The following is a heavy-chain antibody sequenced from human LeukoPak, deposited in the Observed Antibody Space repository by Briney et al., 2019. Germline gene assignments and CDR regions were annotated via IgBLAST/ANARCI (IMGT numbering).Heavy chain of an antibody. Sequence: SSETLSLTCTVSGGSISSGGYHWSWIRQHPGKGLEWIGYIYYSGSTYYNPSLKSRVTISVDTSKNQFSLKLSSVTAAGTAVYYCARDSTYYDFWSGYYFDYWGQGTLVTVSS. CDR1: GGSISSGGYH. CDR2: IYYSGST. V-gene: IGHV4-31*03. CDR3: ARDSTYYDFWSGYYFDY. J-gene: IGHJ4*02. D-gene: IGHD3-3*01.